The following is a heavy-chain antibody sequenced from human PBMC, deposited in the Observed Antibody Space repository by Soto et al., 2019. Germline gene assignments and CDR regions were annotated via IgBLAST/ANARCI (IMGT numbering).Heavy chain of an antibody. V-gene: IGHV3-23*01. CDR2: ISGGGGGT. Sequence: EVQLLESGGGLIQPGGSLRLSCAASGFTFTNYAVSWVRQAPGKGLEWVSGISGGGGGTYYAGSVKGRFTVSRNNSNNTLYLQMNSLSAEDTAVNYCAKRGEQSAYSNSFFDFWGQGTLVTVSS. J-gene: IGHJ4*02. CDR3: AKRGEQSAYSNSFFDF. D-gene: IGHD4-4*01. CDR1: GFTFTNYA.